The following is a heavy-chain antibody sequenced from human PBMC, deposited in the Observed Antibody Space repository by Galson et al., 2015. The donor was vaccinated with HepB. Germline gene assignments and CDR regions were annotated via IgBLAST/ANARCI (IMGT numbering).Heavy chain of an antibody. V-gene: IGHV3-30-3*01. CDR2: ISYDGSNK. J-gene: IGHJ4*02. Sequence: SLRLSCAASGFTFSSYAMHWVRQAPGKGLEWVAVISYDGSNKYYADSVKGRFTISRDNSKNTLYLQMNSLRAEDTAVYYCARDSSSWYGFRYYFDYWGQGTLVTVSS. CDR3: ARDSSSWYGFRYYFDY. CDR1: GFTFSSYA. D-gene: IGHD6-13*01.